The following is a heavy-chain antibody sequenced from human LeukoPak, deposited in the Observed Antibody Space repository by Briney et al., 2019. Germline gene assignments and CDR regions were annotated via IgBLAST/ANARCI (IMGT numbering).Heavy chain of an antibody. CDR2: FDPEDGET. J-gene: IGHJ2*01. D-gene: IGHD4-11*01. CDR3: ARDGNTIYSNYIAWYFDL. Sequence: ASVTVSCKVSGYTLTELSMHWVRQAPGKGLEWMGGFDPEDGETIYAQKFQGRVTMTEDTSTDTAYMGLSSLRSEDTAVYYCARDGNTIYSNYIAWYFDLWGRGTLVTVSS. CDR1: GYTLTELS. V-gene: IGHV1-24*01.